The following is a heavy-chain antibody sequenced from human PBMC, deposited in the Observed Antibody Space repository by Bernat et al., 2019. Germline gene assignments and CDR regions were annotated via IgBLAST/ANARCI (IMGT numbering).Heavy chain of an antibody. CDR1: GFTFSSYA. CDR3: ARGRTSPTFDY. V-gene: IGHV3-30-3*01. J-gene: IGHJ4*02. CDR2: ISYDGSNK. D-gene: IGHD2/OR15-2a*01. Sequence: QVQLVESGGGVVQPGRSLRLSCAASGFTFSSYAMHWVRQAPGKGLEWVAVISYDGSNKYYADSVKGRFTISRDKSKNTLYLQMNSLRAEDTAVYYCARGRTSPTFDYWGQGTLVTVSS.